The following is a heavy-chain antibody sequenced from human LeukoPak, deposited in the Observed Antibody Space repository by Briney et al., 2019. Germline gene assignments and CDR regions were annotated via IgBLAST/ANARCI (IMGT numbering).Heavy chain of an antibody. CDR3: ARDRLSITIFGVALYGMDV. D-gene: IGHD3-3*01. Sequence: SQTLSLTCAISGDSVSSNSAAWNWIRQSPSRGLEWLGRTYYRSKWYNDYAVLVKSRITINPDTSKNQFSLQLNSVTPEDTAVYYCARDRLSITIFGVALYGMDVWGQGTTVTVSS. J-gene: IGHJ6*02. CDR2: TYYRSKWYN. CDR1: GDSVSSNSAA. V-gene: IGHV6-1*01.